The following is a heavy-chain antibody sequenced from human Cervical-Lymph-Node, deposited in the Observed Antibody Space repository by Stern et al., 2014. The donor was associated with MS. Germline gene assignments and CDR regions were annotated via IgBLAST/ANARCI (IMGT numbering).Heavy chain of an antibody. CDR2: IYPGDSDT. V-gene: IGHV5-51*01. CDR1: GYSFTSYW. J-gene: IGHJ6*02. CDR3: ARTNYYDSSYYYYGMDV. D-gene: IGHD3-22*01. Sequence: VQLVQSGAEVKKPGESLKISCKGSGYSFTSYWIGWVRQMPGKGLEWMGIIYPGDSDTRYSPSFQGQVTISADKSISTAYLQWSSLKASDTAMYYCARTNYYDSSYYYYGMDVWGQGTTVTVSS.